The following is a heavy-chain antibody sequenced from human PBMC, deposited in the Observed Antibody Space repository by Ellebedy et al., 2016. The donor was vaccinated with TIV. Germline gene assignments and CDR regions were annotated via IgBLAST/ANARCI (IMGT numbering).Heavy chain of an antibody. V-gene: IGHV4-31*03. D-gene: IGHD2-2*02. J-gene: IGHJ4*02. Sequence: SETLSLTXTVSGGSIRSGGYYWTWIRQHHGKGLEWIGNIYYIGSTHFNPSLKSRVTISVDTSNNQFFLNLTSVTAAATAVYYCTTSYRLPHSFDYWGQGSLVTVSS. CDR1: GGSIRSGGYY. CDR2: IYYIGST. CDR3: TTSYRLPHSFDY.